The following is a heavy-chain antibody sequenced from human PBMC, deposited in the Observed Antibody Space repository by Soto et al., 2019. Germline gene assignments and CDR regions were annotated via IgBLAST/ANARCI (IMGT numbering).Heavy chain of an antibody. CDR1: GGSINTFY. D-gene: IGHD5-12*01. J-gene: IGHJ4*02. Sequence: ETLSLTCTVSGGSINTFYWSWVRQPAGKGLEWIGRIFSSGSTSFNPSLESRVAMSVDTSKNHFSLNLSSVTAADMAVYYCAREGSYSAYNFAHGIQLWSFDFWGQGALVTVSS. CDR2: IFSSGST. V-gene: IGHV4-4*07. CDR3: AREGSYSAYNFAHGIQLWSFDF.